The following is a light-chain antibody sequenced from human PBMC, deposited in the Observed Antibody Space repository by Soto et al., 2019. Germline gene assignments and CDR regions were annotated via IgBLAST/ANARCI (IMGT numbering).Light chain of an antibody. J-gene: IGLJ2*01. CDR1: SDDIGAHNY. Sequence: QSALTQPASVSGSPVQSITISCTGTSDDIGAHNYVSWYQHHPGKAPKILIYEAANLPSGISHRFSGSKSGNTASLTISGLQAEDEADYFCTSYTSASTLFFGGGTKLTVL. V-gene: IGLV2-14*01. CDR3: TSYTSASTLF. CDR2: EAA.